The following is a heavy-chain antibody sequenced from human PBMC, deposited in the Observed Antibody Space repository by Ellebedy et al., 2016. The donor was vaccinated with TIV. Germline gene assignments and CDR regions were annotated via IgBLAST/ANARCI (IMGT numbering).Heavy chain of an antibody. CDR3: ARGYYDFWSGYYDY. CDR2: ISGSGGST. CDR1: GFTFSSYA. V-gene: IGHV3-23*01. Sequence: PGGSLRLSCAASGFTFSSYAMSWVRQAPGKGLEWVSAISGSGGSTYYADSVKGRFTISRDNSKNTLYLQMNSLKAEDTAVYYCARGYYDFWSGYYDYWGQGTLVTVSS. J-gene: IGHJ4*02. D-gene: IGHD3-3*01.